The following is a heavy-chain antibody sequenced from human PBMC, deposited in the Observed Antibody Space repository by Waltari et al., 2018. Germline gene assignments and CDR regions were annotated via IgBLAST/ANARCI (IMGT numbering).Heavy chain of an antibody. J-gene: IGHJ3*02. CDR3: AAARHSEGGVVAFDI. V-gene: IGHV4-59*11. CDR2: IYYSGST. Sequence: QVQLQESGPGLVKPSETLSLTCTVSGGSISSHYWSWIRQPPGKGLEWIGYIYYSGSTNYNPSLKSRVTISVDTSKNQFSLKLSSVTAVDTAVYYCAAARHSEGGVVAFDIWGQGTMVTVSS. CDR1: GGSISSHY. D-gene: IGHD6-6*01.